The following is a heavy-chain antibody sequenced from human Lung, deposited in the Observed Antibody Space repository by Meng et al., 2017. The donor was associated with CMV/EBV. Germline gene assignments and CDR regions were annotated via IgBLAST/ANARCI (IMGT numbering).Heavy chain of an antibody. V-gene: IGHV4-4*02. J-gene: IGHJ4*02. Sequence: QESAPGRVKPSGALSLTGAVSGGSFSMSNWGSWARRPPGKGLEWIGEIYHSGSTNYNPSLKSRVTISVDKSKNQFSLKLSSVTAADTAVYYCASFPPPGKQWLVTDYWGQGTLVTVSS. CDR3: ASFPPPGKQWLVTDY. CDR1: GGSFSMSNW. D-gene: IGHD6-19*01. CDR2: IYHSGST.